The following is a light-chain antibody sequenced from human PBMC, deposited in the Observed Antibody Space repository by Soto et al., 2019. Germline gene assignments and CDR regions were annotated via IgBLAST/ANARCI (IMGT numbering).Light chain of an antibody. J-gene: IGKJ3*01. V-gene: IGKV3-15*01. CDR2: GAS. Sequence: EIVMTQSPATLSVSPGERATLSCRASQSVGNNLAWYQQRPGQAPRLLIHGASTRASGVPARFSGSGSGTDFTLTISSLQSEDFSVYYCQQYTDSPITFAPGAKVDLK. CDR1: QSVGNN. CDR3: QQYTDSPIT.